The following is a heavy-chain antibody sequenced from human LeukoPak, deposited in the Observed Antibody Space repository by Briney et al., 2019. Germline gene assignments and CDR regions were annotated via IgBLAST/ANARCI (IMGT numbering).Heavy chain of an antibody. J-gene: IGHJ5*02. CDR1: GFTFSSYS. V-gene: IGHV3-48*02. CDR2: ISISSSVM. Sequence: QPGGSLRPSCAASGFTFSSYSMNWVRQAPGKGLEWISYISISSSVMYYADSVKGRFTVSRDNAENSLYLQMNSLRDEDTAVYYCARTPKWFDPWGQGTLVTVSS. CDR3: ARTPKWFDP.